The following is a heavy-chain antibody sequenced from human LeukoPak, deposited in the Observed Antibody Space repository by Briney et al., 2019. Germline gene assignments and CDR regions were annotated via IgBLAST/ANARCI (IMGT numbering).Heavy chain of an antibody. CDR3: ARNKHDYGDYYYYYGMDV. CDR1: GASINYNY. V-gene: IGHV4-59*12. Sequence: ASETLSLTCTVSGASINYNYWSWVRQPPGKGLEWIGYIYHRDNTNYSPSLESRVTISLDTSRSQFSLKLRSVTAADTAVYYCARNKHDYGDYYYYYGMDVWGQGTTVTVSS. D-gene: IGHD4-17*01. CDR2: IYHRDNT. J-gene: IGHJ6*02.